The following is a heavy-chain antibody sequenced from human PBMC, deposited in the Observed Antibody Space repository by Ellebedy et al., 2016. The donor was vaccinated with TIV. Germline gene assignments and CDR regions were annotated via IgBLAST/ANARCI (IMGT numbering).Heavy chain of an antibody. D-gene: IGHD6-13*01. J-gene: IGHJ4*02. V-gene: IGHV3-30*18. Sequence: PGGSLRLSCAASEFTFSNEGMHWVRQAPGKGLEWVAVVSDDGTKRYYADSVKGRFTISRDNSKNTLYLQMDSLRPEDTALYYCAKGDRYSSTFPVDSWGQGTLVTVSS. CDR3: AKGDRYSSTFPVDS. CDR2: VSDDGTKR. CDR1: EFTFSNEG.